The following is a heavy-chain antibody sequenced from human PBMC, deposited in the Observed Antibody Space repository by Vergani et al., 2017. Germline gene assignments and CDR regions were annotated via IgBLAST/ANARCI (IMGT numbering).Heavy chain of an antibody. Sequence: QVQLQESGPGLVKSSETLSLTCSVSFDSIRNLYCNWIRQPPGKGLEWIGYIYYSGSTYYNPSLKSRVTISVDTSKNLISLKLNSVTAADTALYYCARHGGSGNFYHLFDSWGQGTLVTVSS. CDR3: ARHGGSGNFYHLFDS. V-gene: IGHV4-59*08. D-gene: IGHD3-10*01. J-gene: IGHJ4*02. CDR1: FDSIRNLY. CDR2: IYYSGST.